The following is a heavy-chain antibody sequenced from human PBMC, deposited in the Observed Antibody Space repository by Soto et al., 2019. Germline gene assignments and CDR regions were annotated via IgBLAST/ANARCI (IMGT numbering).Heavy chain of an antibody. D-gene: IGHD3-3*01. Sequence: ASVKVSCKASGYTLTSYGFSWVRQAPGQGLEWMGWISAYNGNTNYAQKLQGRVTMTPDTSTSTAYMELRSLRSDDTAVYYCGGDTTPYYFGSGWNQNDYYGMDLWGQGTPVTVSS. CDR2: ISAYNGNT. CDR3: GGDTTPYYFGSGWNQNDYYGMDL. J-gene: IGHJ6*02. CDR1: GYTLTSYG. V-gene: IGHV1-18*04.